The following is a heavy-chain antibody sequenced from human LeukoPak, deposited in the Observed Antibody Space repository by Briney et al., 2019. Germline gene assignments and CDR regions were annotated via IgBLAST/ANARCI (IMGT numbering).Heavy chain of an antibody. D-gene: IGHD2-2*01. Sequence: GGSLRLSCAASAFTFDDYAMHWVRQAPGKGLEWVSGISWNSGSIGYADSVKGRFTISRDNAKNPLYLQMNSLRAEDTALYYFAKGQLRMAAEFDYWGQGTLVTVSS. J-gene: IGHJ4*02. CDR3: AKGQLRMAAEFDY. CDR2: ISWNSGSI. V-gene: IGHV3-9*01. CDR1: AFTFDDYA.